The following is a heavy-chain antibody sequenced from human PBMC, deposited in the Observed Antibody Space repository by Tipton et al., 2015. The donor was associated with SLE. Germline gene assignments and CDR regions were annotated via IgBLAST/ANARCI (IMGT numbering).Heavy chain of an antibody. CDR3: ARRGKLPFDY. CDR1: GGSFSGYY. J-gene: IGHJ4*02. V-gene: IGHV4-34*01. D-gene: IGHD6-6*01. Sequence: TLSLTCAVYGGSFSGYYWSWIRQPPGKGLEWIGYIYYSGSTNYNPSLKSRVTISVDTSKDQFSLKLTSVTAADTAVYYCARRGKLPFDYWGQGTLVTVSS. CDR2: IYYSGST.